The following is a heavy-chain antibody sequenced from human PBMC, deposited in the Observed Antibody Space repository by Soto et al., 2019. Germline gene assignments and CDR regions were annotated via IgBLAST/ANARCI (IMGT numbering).Heavy chain of an antibody. J-gene: IGHJ4*02. Sequence: QVQLVEYGGGVVQPGRSLRLSCAASGFTFSRYGMHWVRQAPGKGLEWVAVIWFDGSNKFYADSVKGRFTISRDNSKNTVSLQMNSLRDEDSAAYYCATTGPYWGQGTLVTVSS. CDR1: GFTFSRYG. V-gene: IGHV3-33*01. CDR3: ATTGPY. CDR2: IWFDGSNK.